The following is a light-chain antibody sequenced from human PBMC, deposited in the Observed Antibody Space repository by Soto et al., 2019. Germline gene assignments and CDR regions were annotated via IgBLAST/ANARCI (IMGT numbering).Light chain of an antibody. CDR3: QQYDNWPPGT. CDR1: QSVSNNY. V-gene: IGKV3-20*01. CDR2: GAS. Sequence: EIVLTQSPGTLSLSPGERATLSCRASQSVSNNYLAWYQQKPGQAPRLLIYGASSRATGIPDRFSGSGSGTDFTLTINSLQSEDFAVYYCQQYDNWPPGTFGQGTRLEIK. J-gene: IGKJ5*01.